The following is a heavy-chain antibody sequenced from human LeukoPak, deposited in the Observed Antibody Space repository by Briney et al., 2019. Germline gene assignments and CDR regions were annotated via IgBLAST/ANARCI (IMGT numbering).Heavy chain of an antibody. CDR2: IRYDGSNK. CDR1: GFSFSTYA. Sequence: GGSLRLSCEASGFSFSTYAMNWVRQAPSKGLEWVAFIRYDGSNKYYADSVKGRFTISRDNSKNTLYLQMNSLRAEDTAVYYCAMGRWPEWESYWGQGTLVTVSS. D-gene: IGHD1-26*01. J-gene: IGHJ4*02. V-gene: IGHV3-30*02. CDR3: AMGRWPEWESY.